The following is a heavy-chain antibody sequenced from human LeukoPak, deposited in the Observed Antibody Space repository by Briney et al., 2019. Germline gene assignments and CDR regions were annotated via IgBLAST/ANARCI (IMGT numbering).Heavy chain of an antibody. J-gene: IGHJ6*03. Sequence: PGGSLRLSCAASGFTFSNYGMSWVRQAPGKGLEWVSTISGSGGTTYYADSVKGRFTISRDNSKNTLYLQMNSLRAEDTAVYYCAKRPVYYYYMDVWGKGTTVTISS. V-gene: IGHV3-23*01. CDR2: ISGSGGTT. CDR1: GFTFSNYG. CDR3: AKRPVYYYYMDV.